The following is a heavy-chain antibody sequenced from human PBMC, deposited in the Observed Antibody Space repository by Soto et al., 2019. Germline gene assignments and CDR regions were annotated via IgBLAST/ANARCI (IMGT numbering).Heavy chain of an antibody. Sequence: GSLRLSCAGSGFSLSDYYMSWMRQAPGKGLEWLSYISSSGSSIYYADSVRGGFTISRDNAKNSMYLQMNGPRAEDTAMYYCATDRVTLPGTFGYWGQGTLVTVSS. J-gene: IGHJ4*02. V-gene: IGHV3-11*01. CDR1: GFSLSDYY. D-gene: IGHD6-13*01. CDR2: ISSSGSSI. CDR3: ATDRVTLPGTFGY.